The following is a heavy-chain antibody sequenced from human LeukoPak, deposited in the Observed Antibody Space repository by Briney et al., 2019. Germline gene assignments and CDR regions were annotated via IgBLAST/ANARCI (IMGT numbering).Heavy chain of an antibody. V-gene: IGHV1-2*02. CDR1: GYTFTGYY. Sequence: ASVKVSCKASGYTFTGYYMHWVRQAPGQGLEWMGWINPNSGGTNYAQKFQGRVTMTRDTSISTAYMELSRLRSDDTAVYYRARGVYRWAYYYYGMDVWGQGTTVTVSS. CDR2: INPNSGGT. J-gene: IGHJ6*02. D-gene: IGHD3-16*02. CDR3: ARGVYRWAYYYYGMDV.